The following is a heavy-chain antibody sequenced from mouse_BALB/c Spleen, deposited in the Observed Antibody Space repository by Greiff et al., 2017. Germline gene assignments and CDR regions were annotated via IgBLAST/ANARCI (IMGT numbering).Heavy chain of an antibody. CDR1: GFTFSSYG. V-gene: IGHV5-17*02. D-gene: IGHD2-1*01. CDR3: ARDYGKGAGFAY. J-gene: IGHJ3*01. CDR2: ISSGSSTI. Sequence: EVQLVESGGDLVKPGGSLKLSCAASGFTFSSYGMSWVRQTPDKRLEWVATISSGSSTIYYADTVKGRFTISRDNPKNTLFRQMTSLRSEDAAMYFCARDYGKGAGFAYWGQGTLVTVSS.